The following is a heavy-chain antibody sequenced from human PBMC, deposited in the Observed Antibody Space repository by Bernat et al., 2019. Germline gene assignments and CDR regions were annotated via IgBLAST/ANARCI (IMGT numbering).Heavy chain of an antibody. V-gene: IGHV4-39*01. D-gene: IGHD3-10*01. CDR1: GGSINISSYY. Sequence: QLQLQESGPGLVKPSETLSLTCSVSGGSINISSYYWGWIRQPPGKGLEWIGSIYHSGSTFYNPSLKSRLTISIDTSKNQFSLKVRSVTVADTAVYYCARFFGSRSYLSYYFDYWGQGALVTVSS. J-gene: IGHJ4*02. CDR2: IYHSGST. CDR3: ARFFGSRSYLSYYFDY.